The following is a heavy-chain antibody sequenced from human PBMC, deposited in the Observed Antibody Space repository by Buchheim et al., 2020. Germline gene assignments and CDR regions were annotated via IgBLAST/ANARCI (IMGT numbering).Heavy chain of an antibody. CDR3: ARRTLILPSMGWFDP. CDR2: IYPHDSDT. J-gene: IGHJ5*02. D-gene: IGHD2/OR15-2a*01. CDR1: GYSFTTYW. V-gene: IGHV5-51*01. Sequence: EVQLVQSGAEVKKAGESLRISCKGSGYSFTTYWIGWVRQMPGKGLEWMGIIYPHDSDTRYSPSFQGQFTIPADKSINTAYLQGSSLKASDTAIYYCARRTLILPSMGWFDPWGQGTL.